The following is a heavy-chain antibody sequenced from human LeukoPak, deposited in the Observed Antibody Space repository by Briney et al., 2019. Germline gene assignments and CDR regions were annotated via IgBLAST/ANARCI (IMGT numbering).Heavy chain of an antibody. J-gene: IGHJ3*02. D-gene: IGHD3-3*01. V-gene: IGHV3-30*02. Sequence: GGSLRLSCAASGFTFSSYGMHWVRQAPGKGLEWVAFIRYDGSNKYYADSVRGRFTISRDNSKNTLYLQMNSLRAEDTAVYYCAKDSPHYDFWSGYDHDAFDIWGQGTMVTVSS. CDR2: IRYDGSNK. CDR1: GFTFSSYG. CDR3: AKDSPHYDFWSGYDHDAFDI.